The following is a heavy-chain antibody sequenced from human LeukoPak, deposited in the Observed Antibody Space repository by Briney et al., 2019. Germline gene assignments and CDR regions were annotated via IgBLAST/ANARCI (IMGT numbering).Heavy chain of an antibody. CDR2: ISGSGGST. CDR1: GFTFSSYA. J-gene: IGHJ2*01. Sequence: GGSLRLSCAASGFTFSSYAMSWVRQAPGKGLEWVSAISGSGGSTYYADSVKGRFTISRDNSKNTLYLQINSLRAEDTAVYYCAKDPHYYDSSGYYYGWYFDLWGRGTLVTVSS. CDR3: AKDPHYYDSSGYYYGWYFDL. V-gene: IGHV3-23*01. D-gene: IGHD3-22*01.